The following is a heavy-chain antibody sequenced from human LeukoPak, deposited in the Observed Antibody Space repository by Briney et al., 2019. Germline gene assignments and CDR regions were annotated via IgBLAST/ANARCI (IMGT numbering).Heavy chain of an antibody. CDR3: ARFGYSYGPPTYYYYYYMDV. D-gene: IGHD5-18*01. J-gene: IGHJ6*03. Sequence: GGSLRLSCAASGFTFSSYGMHWVRQAPGKGLEWVAFIRYDGSNKYYADSVKGRFTISRDNSKNTLYLQMNSLRAEDTAVYYCARFGYSYGPPTYYYYYYMDVWGKGTTVTISS. CDR1: GFTFSSYG. CDR2: IRYDGSNK. V-gene: IGHV3-30*02.